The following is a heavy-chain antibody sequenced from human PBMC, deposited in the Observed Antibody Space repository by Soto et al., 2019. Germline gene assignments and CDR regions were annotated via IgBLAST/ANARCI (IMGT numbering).Heavy chain of an antibody. CDR3: ARGRLGGNSFRAFDI. V-gene: IGHV4-61*01. CDR1: GGSFSSGSYY. D-gene: IGHD2-21*02. Sequence: PSETLSLTCTVSGGSFSSGSYYWSWIRQPPGKGLEWIGYIYYSGSTNYNPSLKSRVTISEDTSKNQFSVMLISVTAADTAVYCCARGRLGGNSFRAFDIWGQGTMVTVSS. J-gene: IGHJ3*02. CDR2: IYYSGST.